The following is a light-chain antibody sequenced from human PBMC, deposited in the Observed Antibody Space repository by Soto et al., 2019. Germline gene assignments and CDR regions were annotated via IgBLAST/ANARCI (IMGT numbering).Light chain of an antibody. CDR1: SSNIGGNS. J-gene: IGLJ1*01. V-gene: IGLV1-51*01. CDR2: DDN. CDR3: GSWDSSLITYR. Sequence: QSLLTQPPSVSAAPGQKVTISCSGSSSNIGGNSVSWYQQLPGTAPKLLIYDDNKRPSGIPDRFSGSKSGTSATLGITGFQTGDEADYYCGSWDSSLITYRVGNGTKVTV.